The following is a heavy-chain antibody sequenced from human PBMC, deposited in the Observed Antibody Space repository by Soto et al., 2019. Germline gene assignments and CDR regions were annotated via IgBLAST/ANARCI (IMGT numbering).Heavy chain of an antibody. D-gene: IGHD5-12*01. Sequence: GGSLRLSCAASGFNFNSYTINWVRQAPGKRLEWLSSISSSGYIFSTDSVRGRFAIARDNSKNTLYLHLTSLRAEDTAIYYCARGLRGVLDYWGQGTLVTVSS. CDR2: ISSSGYI. CDR3: ARGLRGVLDY. V-gene: IGHV3-21*01. J-gene: IGHJ4*02. CDR1: GFNFNSYT.